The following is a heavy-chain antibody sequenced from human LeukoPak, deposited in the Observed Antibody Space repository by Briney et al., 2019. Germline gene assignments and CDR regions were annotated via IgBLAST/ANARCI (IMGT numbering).Heavy chain of an antibody. Sequence: EASVKVSCKASGYTFTSYDINWVRQATGQGLEWMGWMNPNSGNTGYAQKFQGRVTMTRNTSISTAYMELSSLRSEDTAVYYCAIPPITMVESKHYYYYYGMDVWGQGTTVTVSS. CDR1: GYTFTSYD. D-gene: IGHD3-10*01. V-gene: IGHV1-8*01. CDR3: AIPPITMVESKHYYYYYGMDV. CDR2: MNPNSGNT. J-gene: IGHJ6*02.